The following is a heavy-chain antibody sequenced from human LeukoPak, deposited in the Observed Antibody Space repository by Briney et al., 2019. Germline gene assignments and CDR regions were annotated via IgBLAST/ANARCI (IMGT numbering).Heavy chain of an antibody. CDR2: ISSSSSYI. D-gene: IGHD3-10*01. J-gene: IGHJ3*02. CDR1: GFTFSSYS. CDR3: ARAPSAGDTFDI. Sequence: PGGSLRLSCAASGFTFSSYSMNWVRQAPGKGLEWVSSISSSSSYIYYADSVKGRFTISRDNAKNSLYLQMNSLRAEDTAVYYCARAPSAGDTFDIWGQGTMVTVSS. V-gene: IGHV3-21*01.